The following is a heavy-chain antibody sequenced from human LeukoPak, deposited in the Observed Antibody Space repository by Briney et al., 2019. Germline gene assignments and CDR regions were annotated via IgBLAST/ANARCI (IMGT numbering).Heavy chain of an antibody. CDR2: INPNSGDT. CDR3: SRGDLWFGET. D-gene: IGHD3-10*01. Sequence: ASVKVSCKASGYTFTGYYIHWVRQAPGQGLEWMGWINPNSGDTNYAQNFQGRVTMTRDVSISTAYMELSRLRTDDTALYYCSRGDLWFGETWGQGTLVTVSS. J-gene: IGHJ4*02. V-gene: IGHV1-2*02. CDR1: GYTFTGYY.